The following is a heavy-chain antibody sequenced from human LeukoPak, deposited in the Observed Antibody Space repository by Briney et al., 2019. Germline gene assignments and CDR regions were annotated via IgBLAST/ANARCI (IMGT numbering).Heavy chain of an antibody. CDR2: IWYDGSNQ. J-gene: IGHJ4*02. CDR3: ARDQGSSSWYNFDY. V-gene: IGHV3-33*08. Sequence: GGSLRLSCVASGFTLSSYWMHWVRQAPGKGLEWVALIWYDGSNQHYADSVRGRFTISRDNSKSTLYLQMNSLRAEDTAVYYCARDQGSSSWYNFDYWGQGTLVTVSS. CDR1: GFTLSSYW. D-gene: IGHD6-13*01.